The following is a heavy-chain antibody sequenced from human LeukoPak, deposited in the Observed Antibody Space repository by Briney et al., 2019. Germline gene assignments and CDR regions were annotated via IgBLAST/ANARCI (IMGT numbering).Heavy chain of an antibody. V-gene: IGHV3-21*04. CDR3: ATYRQVLLPFES. CDR2: ISSSSSHI. Sequence: GGSLRLSCAASGFTFSSYSMNWVRQAPGKGLEWVSSISSSSSHIYYADSVKGRFTISRDNAKNSLYLQMNSLRAEDTAIYYCATYRQVLLPFESWGQGTLVTVSS. D-gene: IGHD2/OR15-2a*01. J-gene: IGHJ4*02. CDR1: GFTFSSYS.